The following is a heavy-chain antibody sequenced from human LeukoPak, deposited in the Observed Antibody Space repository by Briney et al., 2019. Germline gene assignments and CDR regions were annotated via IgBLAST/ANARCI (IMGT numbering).Heavy chain of an antibody. CDR3: ARSGVYSNYFATHPIYYFDY. D-gene: IGHD4-11*01. CDR2: IHYSGST. J-gene: IGHJ4*02. CDR1: GGSITGYY. V-gene: IGHV4-59*12. Sequence: RASETLSLTCTVSGGSITGYYWSWIRQPPGKRLEYIAYIHYSGSTDYNPSLRSRVTISVDTSKNQFSLKLSSVTAADTAVYYCARSGVYSNYFATHPIYYFDYWGQGTLVTVSS.